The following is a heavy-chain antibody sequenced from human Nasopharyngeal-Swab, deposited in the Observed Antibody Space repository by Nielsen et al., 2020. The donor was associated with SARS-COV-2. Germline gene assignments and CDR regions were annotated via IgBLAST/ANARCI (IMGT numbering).Heavy chain of an antibody. CDR3: ARPASGGYYYYMDV. J-gene: IGHJ6*03. D-gene: IGHD3-16*01. Sequence: GESLKISCAASGFTFRSYAIHWVRQAPGKGLECVAVISYDGSNKYYADSVKGRFTISRDNSKNTLYLQMNSLRAEDTAMYYCARPASGGYYYYMDVWGKGTTVTVSS. CDR1: GFTFRSYA. V-gene: IGHV3-30-3*01. CDR2: ISYDGSNK.